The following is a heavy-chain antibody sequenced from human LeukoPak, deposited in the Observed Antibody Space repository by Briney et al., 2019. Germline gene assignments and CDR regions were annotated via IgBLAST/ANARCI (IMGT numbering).Heavy chain of an antibody. J-gene: IGHJ3*02. CDR1: GGSISTYY. CDR3: ARGPVGGYYDGFDM. CDR2: IYYSGRT. D-gene: IGHD6-19*01. Sequence: SETLSLTCTVSGGSISTYYWSWIRQPPGKGLEWVGYIYYSGRTKYNPSLKSRVIISVATSTTQFSLNLSSVTAADTAVYYCARGPVGGYYDGFDMWGQGTMVTVSS. V-gene: IGHV4-59*01.